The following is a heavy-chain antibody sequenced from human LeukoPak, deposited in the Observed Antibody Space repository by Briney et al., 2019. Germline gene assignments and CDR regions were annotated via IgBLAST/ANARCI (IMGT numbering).Heavy chain of an antibody. V-gene: IGHV3-53*05. CDR2: IYGGVNT. Sequence: GGSLRLSCAASGFTVSSNYMSWVRQAPGKGLEWVSVIYGGVNTVYADSVKGRFTISRDNSKNTLYLQMSSLRAEDTAVYFCVRGYSFGPYGMDVWGQGTTVTVSS. J-gene: IGHJ6*02. CDR3: VRGYSFGPYGMDV. CDR1: GFTVSSNY. D-gene: IGHD2-15*01.